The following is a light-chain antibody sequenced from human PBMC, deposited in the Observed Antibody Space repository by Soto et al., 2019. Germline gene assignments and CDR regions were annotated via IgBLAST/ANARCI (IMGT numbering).Light chain of an antibody. Sequence: DIQLTQSPSFLSASVGDRVTITCRASQGISSYLAWYQHTPGKAPKLLIYAASTLQSGVPSRFSGSGSGTEFTLTISSLQPADVATYYCQQLNTYPFTFGPGTKVDIK. V-gene: IGKV1-9*01. J-gene: IGKJ3*01. CDR3: QQLNTYPFT. CDR2: AAS. CDR1: QGISSY.